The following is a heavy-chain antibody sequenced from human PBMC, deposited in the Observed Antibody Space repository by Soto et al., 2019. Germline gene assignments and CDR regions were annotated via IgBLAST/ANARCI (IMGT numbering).Heavy chain of an antibody. Sequence: GASVKVSCKASGGTFSSYAISWVRQAPGQELEWMGGIIPIFGTANYAQKFQGRVTITADESTSTAYMELSSLRSEDTAVYYCARDRAYYYDSSGPGTRYFDYWGQGTLVTVSS. J-gene: IGHJ4*02. V-gene: IGHV1-69*13. D-gene: IGHD3-22*01. CDR2: IIPIFGTA. CDR3: ARDRAYYYDSSGPGTRYFDY. CDR1: GGTFSSYA.